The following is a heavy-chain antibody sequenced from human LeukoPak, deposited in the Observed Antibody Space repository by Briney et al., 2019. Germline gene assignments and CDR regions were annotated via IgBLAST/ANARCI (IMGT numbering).Heavy chain of an antibody. CDR1: GASVSSSNYY. V-gene: IGHV4-39*07. CDR2: VYYTGST. Sequence: PSETLSLTCTVSGASVSSSNYYWGWIRQPPGKGLEWVGSVYYTGSTYHNPSLKSRVTMSIDTSRNQFSLKLSSVTAADTAVYYRARDFWSGSNWFDPWGQGTLVTVSS. J-gene: IGHJ5*02. CDR3: ARDFWSGSNWFDP. D-gene: IGHD3-3*01.